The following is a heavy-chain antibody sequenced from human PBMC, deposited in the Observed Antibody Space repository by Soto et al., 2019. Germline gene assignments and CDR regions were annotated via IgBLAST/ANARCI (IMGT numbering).Heavy chain of an antibody. J-gene: IGHJ1*01. CDR1: GGTFSSYT. D-gene: IGHD4-17*01. V-gene: IGHV1-69*08. Sequence: QVQLVQSGAEVKKPGSSVKVSCKAAGGTFSSYTISWVRQAPGQGLEWMGRIIPILGIANYAQKFQGRVTITADKSTSTAYMELSSLRSEDTAVYYGAREAPFLTVTTPPDWGQGTLVTVSS. CDR3: AREAPFLTVTTPPD. CDR2: IIPILGIA.